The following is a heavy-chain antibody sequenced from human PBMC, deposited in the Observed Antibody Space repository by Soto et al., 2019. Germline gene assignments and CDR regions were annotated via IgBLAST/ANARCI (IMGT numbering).Heavy chain of an antibody. J-gene: IGHJ6*02. CDR1: GFSLTSFA. D-gene: IGHD3-10*01. CDR3: ARGRRLTMTGREFYYRLDV. CDR2: ISSDGSNK. Sequence: HLVESGGGVVQPERSLRLSCTASGFSLTSFAVHWVRQAPGKGLEWVAVISSDGSNKYYIESVKGRFNISRDNFKNAMYMEIDNLRIEDTAVYYCARGRRLTMTGREFYYRLDVWGQGTTVSVSS. V-gene: IGHV3-30*04.